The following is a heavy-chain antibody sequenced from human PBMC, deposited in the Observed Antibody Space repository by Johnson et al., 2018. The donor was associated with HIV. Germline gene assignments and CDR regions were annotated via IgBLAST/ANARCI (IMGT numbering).Heavy chain of an antibody. Sequence: QVQLVESGGGLVQPGGSLRLSCAASAFSFSDHYMGWVRQAPGKGLEWVAVIWYDGSTKYYADSVKGRFTISRDYAKNSLFLQMNSLSAEDTAIYYCARDSTPWGGEHVGYAFDLWGRGTLVTISS. CDR2: IWYDGSTK. V-gene: IGHV3-33*08. CDR3: ARDSTPWGGEHVGYAFDL. D-gene: IGHD4-17*01. CDR1: AFSFSDHY. J-gene: IGHJ3*01.